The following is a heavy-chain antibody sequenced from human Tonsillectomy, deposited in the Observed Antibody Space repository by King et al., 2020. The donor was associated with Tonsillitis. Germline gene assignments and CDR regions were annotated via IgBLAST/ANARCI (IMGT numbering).Heavy chain of an antibody. CDR1: GFILSNYA. CDR2: ISYDGSTK. D-gene: IGHD6-19*01. Sequence: VQLVESGGGVVQPGRSLRLSCAASGFILSNYAIHWVRQAPGKGLEWVAFISYDGSTKYYADSVKGRFTISRDNSKNTLFLQMTSLRPEDTAVFYCATTLFPGIAVSGPDYWGQGTLVTVSS. V-gene: IGHV3-30-3*01. J-gene: IGHJ4*02. CDR3: ATTLFPGIAVSGPDY.